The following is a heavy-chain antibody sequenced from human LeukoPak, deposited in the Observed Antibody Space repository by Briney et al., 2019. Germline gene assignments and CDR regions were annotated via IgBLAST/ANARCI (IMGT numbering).Heavy chain of an antibody. CDR1: GFTFSSYE. D-gene: IGHD1-26*01. V-gene: IGHV3-48*03. J-gene: IGHJ4*02. CDR3: ARVLSGCETTRCELDY. Sequence: PGGSLRLSCAASGFTFSSYEMNWVRQAPGKGLEWVSYISSSGGTIYYADSVKGRFTISRDNAKNSLYLQMNSLRAEDTAVYYCARVLSGCETTRCELDYWGQGTLVTVSS. CDR2: ISSSGGTI.